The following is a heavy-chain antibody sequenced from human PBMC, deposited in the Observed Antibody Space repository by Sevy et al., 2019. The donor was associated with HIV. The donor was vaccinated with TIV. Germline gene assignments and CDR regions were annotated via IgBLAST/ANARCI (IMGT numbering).Heavy chain of an antibody. CDR2: INHSGST. CDR3: ARKAMAAAGTMSNYYYGMDV. V-gene: IGHV4-34*01. J-gene: IGHJ6*02. D-gene: IGHD6-13*01. Sequence: SETLSLTCAVYGGSFSGYYWSWIRQPPGKGLEWIGEINHSGSTNYNPSLKSRVTISVDTSKNQFSLKLSSVTAADTAVYYCARKAMAAAGTMSNYYYGMDVWGQGTTVTVSS. CDR1: GGSFSGYY.